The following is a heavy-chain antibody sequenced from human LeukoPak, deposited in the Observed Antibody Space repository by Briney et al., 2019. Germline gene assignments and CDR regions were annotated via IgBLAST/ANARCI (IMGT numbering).Heavy chain of an antibody. CDR2: ISWNSGSI. Sequence: GGSLRLSCAASGFTFGDYAMHWVRQAPGKGLEWVSGISWNSGSIGYADSVKGRFTISRDNAKNSLYLQMNSLRAEDTALYYCAKSRFLEWLSDYWGQGTLVTVSS. D-gene: IGHD3-3*01. CDR1: GFTFGDYA. CDR3: AKSRFLEWLSDY. J-gene: IGHJ4*02. V-gene: IGHV3-9*01.